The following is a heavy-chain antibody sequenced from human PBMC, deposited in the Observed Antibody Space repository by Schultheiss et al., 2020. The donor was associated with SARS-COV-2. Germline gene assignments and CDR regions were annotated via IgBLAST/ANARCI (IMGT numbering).Heavy chain of an antibody. CDR3: ARHPRVGATYFDY. CDR2: IYPGDSDT. Sequence: GGSLRLSCAASGFTFRIYAMSWVRQAPGKGLEWMGIIYPGDSDTRYSPSFQGQVTISADKSISTAYLQWSSLKASDTAMYYCARHPRVGATYFDYWGQGTLVTVSS. J-gene: IGHJ4*02. CDR1: GFTFRIYA. D-gene: IGHD1-26*01. V-gene: IGHV5-51*01.